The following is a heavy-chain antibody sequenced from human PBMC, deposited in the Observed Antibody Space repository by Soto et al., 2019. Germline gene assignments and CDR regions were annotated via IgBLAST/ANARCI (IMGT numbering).Heavy chain of an antibody. CDR3: TTESTQRFCDGGPCYTLQTKIHDS. D-gene: IGHD2-15*01. CDR2: IKSKIDGGTT. CDR1: GFSFTNAW. V-gene: IGHV3-15*01. Sequence: EVQLLESGGGLVKPGGSLILSCAASGFSFTNAWMSWVRQAPGKGLEWVGRIKSKIDGGTTDCSAPVKGRFTISRDDSKDTLYLQMNSLKTEDTAVYYCTTESTQRFCDGGPCYTLQTKIHDSWGQGTLVTVSS. J-gene: IGHJ4*02.